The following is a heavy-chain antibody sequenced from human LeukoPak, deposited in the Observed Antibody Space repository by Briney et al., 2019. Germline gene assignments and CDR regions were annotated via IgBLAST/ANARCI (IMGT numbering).Heavy chain of an antibody. CDR3: AKSTRTSYYMDV. CDR2: IGYDGNNK. J-gene: IGHJ6*03. Sequence: GGSLRLSCAASGFTFSSYGMHWVRQAPGKGLEWVGVIGYDGNNKYYADSVKGRFTISRDNSKNTLYLQMNSLRAEDTAVYYCAKSTRTSYYMDVWGKGTTVTVSS. D-gene: IGHD2-2*01. V-gene: IGHV3-30*18. CDR1: GFTFSSYG.